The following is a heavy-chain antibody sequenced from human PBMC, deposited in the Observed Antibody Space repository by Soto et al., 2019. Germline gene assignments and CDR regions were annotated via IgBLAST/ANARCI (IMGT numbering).Heavy chain of an antibody. D-gene: IGHD3-10*01. CDR3: TTGPYGSGSPRDHDAFDI. CDR1: GFIFSDSA. Sequence: GGSLRLSCAASGFIFSDSAVHWVRQASGKGLEWVGRIKSKTDGGTTDYAAPVKGRFTISRDDSKNTLYLQMNSLKTEDTAVYYCTTGPYGSGSPRDHDAFDIWGQGTMVTVSS. CDR2: IKSKTDGGTT. V-gene: IGHV3-15*01. J-gene: IGHJ3*02.